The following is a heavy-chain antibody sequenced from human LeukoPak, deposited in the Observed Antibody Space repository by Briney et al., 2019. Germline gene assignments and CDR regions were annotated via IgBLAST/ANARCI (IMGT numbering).Heavy chain of an antibody. Sequence: PSETLSLTCTVSGGSISTYYWSWIRQPPGKGLEWIAYIYYSGSTTCNPSLKSRVTMSVDTSKNQFSLKLSSVTAADTAVYYCARVGAGAFDVWGQGTMVTVSS. V-gene: IGHV4-59*01. CDR3: ARVGAGAFDV. CDR1: GGSISTYY. D-gene: IGHD4/OR15-4a*01. CDR2: IYYSGST. J-gene: IGHJ3*01.